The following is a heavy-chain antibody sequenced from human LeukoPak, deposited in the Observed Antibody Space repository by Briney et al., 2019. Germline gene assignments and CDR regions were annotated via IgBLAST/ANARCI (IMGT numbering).Heavy chain of an antibody. CDR3: ARVGRGFYFDY. D-gene: IGHD1-14*01. CDR2: TRNKANSYTT. CDR1: GFTFSSYS. V-gene: IGHV3-72*01. Sequence: PGGSLRLSCAASGFTFSSYSMNWVRQAPGKGLEWVGRTRNKANSYTTEYAASVKGRFTISRDDSKNSLYLQMNSLKTEDTAVYYCARVGRGFYFDYWGQGTPVTVSS. J-gene: IGHJ4*02.